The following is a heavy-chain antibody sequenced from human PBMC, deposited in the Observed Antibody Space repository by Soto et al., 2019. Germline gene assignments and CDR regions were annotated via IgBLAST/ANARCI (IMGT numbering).Heavy chain of an antibody. J-gene: IGHJ6*02. CDR3: ANPGIAAAGTSPTYYYYYGMDV. V-gene: IGHV1-69*01. Sequence: QVQLVQSGAEVKKPGSSVKVSCKASGGTFSSYAISWVRQAPGQGLEWMGGIIPIFGTANYAQKFQGRVTITADESTSTAYMELSSLRSEDTAVYYCANPGIAAAGTSPTYYYYYGMDVWAQGTTVTVSS. D-gene: IGHD6-13*01. CDR2: IIPIFGTA. CDR1: GGTFSSYA.